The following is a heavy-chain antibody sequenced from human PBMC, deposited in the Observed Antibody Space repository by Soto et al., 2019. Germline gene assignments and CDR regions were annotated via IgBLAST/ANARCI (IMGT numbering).Heavy chain of an antibody. J-gene: IGHJ4*02. CDR3: AKRTSGTTWGESDY. CDR2: ISGYSGNA. CDR1: GYIFSDYG. Sequence: QVQVMQSGAEVKKPGDSVKVSCKTSGYIFSDYGINWVRQAPGQGHEWMGWISGYSGNANLAQKFQGRVTMTTDKSTRTAYMELRRLRSDETAVYYCAKRTSGTTWGESDYWGQGTLVTVSS. V-gene: IGHV1-18*04. D-gene: IGHD4-17*01.